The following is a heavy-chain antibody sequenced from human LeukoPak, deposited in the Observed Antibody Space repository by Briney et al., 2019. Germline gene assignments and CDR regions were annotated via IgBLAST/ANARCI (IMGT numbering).Heavy chain of an antibody. V-gene: IGHV1-69*02. CDR3: ARVPEGRDGYNYGFN. CDR2: IIPILGIA. Sequence: SVKVSCKASGGTFSSYTISWVRQAPGQGLEWMGRIIPILGIANYAQKFQGRVTITADKSTSTAYMELSSLRSEDTAVYYCARVPEGRDGYNYGFNWGQGALVTVSS. CDR1: GGTFSSYT. D-gene: IGHD5-24*01. J-gene: IGHJ4*02.